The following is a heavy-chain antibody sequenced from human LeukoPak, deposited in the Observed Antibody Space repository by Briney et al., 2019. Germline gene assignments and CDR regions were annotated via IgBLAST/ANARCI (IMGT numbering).Heavy chain of an antibody. J-gene: IGHJ4*02. CDR2: IYYSGST. CDR1: GGSISSGGYY. Sequence: SQTLSLTCTVSGGSISSGGYYWSWIRQHPGKGLEWIGYIYYSGSTYYNPSLKSRVTISVDTSRNQFSLKLSSVTAADTAVYYCARTYSSGWFFDYWGQGTLVTVSS. CDR3: ARTYSSGWFFDY. D-gene: IGHD6-19*01. V-gene: IGHV4-31*03.